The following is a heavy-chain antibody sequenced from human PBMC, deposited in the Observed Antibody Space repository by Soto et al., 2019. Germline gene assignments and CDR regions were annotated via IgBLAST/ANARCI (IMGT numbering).Heavy chain of an antibody. V-gene: IGHV4-34*01. CDR3: ARWGGMVVSAGGWFDP. CDR1: GGSFSGYY. D-gene: IGHD2-15*01. J-gene: IGHJ5*02. Sequence: QVQLQQWGAGLLKPSETLSLTCAVYGGSFSGYYWSWIRQPPGKGLEWIGEINHSGSTNYNPSLKRRVTRSLDPSKKQFSLKLSSVTAADTAVYYCARWGGMVVSAGGWFDPWGQGTLVTVSS. CDR2: INHSGST.